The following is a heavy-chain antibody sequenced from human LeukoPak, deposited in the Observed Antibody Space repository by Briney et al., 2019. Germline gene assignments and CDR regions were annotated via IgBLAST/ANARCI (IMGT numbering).Heavy chain of an antibody. V-gene: IGHV4-34*01. CDR3: ARRGYSYGRNDAFDI. CDR1: GGSFSGYY. J-gene: IGHJ3*02. Sequence: SETQSLTCAVYGGSFSGYYWSWIRQPPGKGLEWIGEINHSGSTNYNPSLKSRVTISVDTSKNQFSLELSSVTAADTAVYYCARRGYSYGRNDAFDIWGQGTMVTVSS. D-gene: IGHD5-18*01. CDR2: INHSGST.